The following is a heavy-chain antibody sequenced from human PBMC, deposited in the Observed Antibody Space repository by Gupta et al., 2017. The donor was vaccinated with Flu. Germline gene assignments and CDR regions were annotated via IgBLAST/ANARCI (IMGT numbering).Heavy chain of an antibody. Sequence: SGFTFDGYTMNWVRQRPGKGLEWVASISMTGRQIFYGNSVKGRFIISRDNGEDSLYLQMNSMKSEDSGVYYCARGNDWFDSWGQGTRVTVSP. V-gene: IGHV3-21*06. CDR1: GFTFDGYT. J-gene: IGHJ5*01. CDR2: ISMTGRQI. CDR3: ARGNDWFDS.